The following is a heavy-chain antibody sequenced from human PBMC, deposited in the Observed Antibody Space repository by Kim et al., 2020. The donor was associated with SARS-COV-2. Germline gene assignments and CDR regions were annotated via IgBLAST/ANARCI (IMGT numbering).Heavy chain of an antibody. J-gene: IGHJ4*02. Sequence: GGSLRLSCAASGFTFSSYAMSWVRQAPGKGLEWVSAISGSGGSTYYADSVKGRFTISRDNSKNTLYLQMNSLRAEDTAVYYCAKSPIAVAGTGVRYFDYWGQGTLVTVSS. CDR3: AKSPIAVAGTGVRYFDY. V-gene: IGHV3-23*01. CDR1: GFTFSSYA. D-gene: IGHD6-19*01. CDR2: ISGSGGST.